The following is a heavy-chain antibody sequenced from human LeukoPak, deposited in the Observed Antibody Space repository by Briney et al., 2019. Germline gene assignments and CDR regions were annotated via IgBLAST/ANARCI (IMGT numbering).Heavy chain of an antibody. CDR2: IRQDGSEK. J-gene: IGHJ4*02. CDR1: GLTVSNHW. D-gene: IGHD3-16*01. CDR3: ARGWVGFDY. V-gene: IGHV3-7*03. Sequence: GGSLRLSCVASGLTVSNHWMSWVRQAPGKGLEWVANIRQDGSEKYYVDSVKGRFTISRDNAKNSLYLQINSLRAEDTAVYYCARGWVGFDYWGQGTLVTVSS.